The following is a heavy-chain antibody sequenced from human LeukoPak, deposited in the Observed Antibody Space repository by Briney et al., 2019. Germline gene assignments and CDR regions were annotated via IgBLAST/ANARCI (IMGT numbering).Heavy chain of an antibody. J-gene: IGHJ3*02. CDR3: ARITMIDPHDAFDI. CDR2: IYHTGNT. D-gene: IGHD3-22*01. CDR1: GVSLSRGGYS. Sequence: SETLSLTCTVSGVSLSRGGYSWPWIRQPPRKGLEWIGDIYHTGNTNYNPSLKSRFTISVDASKNQVSLRLTSVTAADTAVYYCARITMIDPHDAFDIWGQGTMVTVSS. V-gene: IGHV4-30-4*07.